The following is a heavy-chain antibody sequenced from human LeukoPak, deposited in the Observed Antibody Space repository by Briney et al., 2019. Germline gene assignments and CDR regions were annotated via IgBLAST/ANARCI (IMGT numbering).Heavy chain of an antibody. J-gene: IGHJ1*01. CDR2: IYTSGST. CDR1: GGSISSYY. V-gene: IGHV4-59*10. D-gene: IGHD3-3*01. Sequence: SETLSLTCAVYGGSISSYYWSWIRQPAGKGLEWVGRIYTSGSTNYNPSLKSRVTMSVDTSKNQFSLKLSSVTAADTAVYYCARGESIFGVVINNENFQHWGQGTLVTVSS. CDR3: ARGESIFGVVINNENFQH.